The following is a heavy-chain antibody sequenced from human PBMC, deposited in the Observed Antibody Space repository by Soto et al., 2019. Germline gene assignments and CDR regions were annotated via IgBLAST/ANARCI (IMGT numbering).Heavy chain of an antibody. CDR3: ARGLLLWFGELSRRGGYYYYMDV. V-gene: IGHV4-34*01. CDR1: GGSFSGYY. D-gene: IGHD3-10*01. Sequence: QVQLQQWGAGLLKPSETLSLTCAVYGGSFSGYYWSWIRQPPGKGLEWIGEINDSGSSTYNPSLKSRVTISVDTPKNQFSLKLSSVTAADTAVYYCARGLLLWFGELSRRGGYYYYMDVWGKGTMVTVSS. CDR2: INDSGSS. J-gene: IGHJ6*03.